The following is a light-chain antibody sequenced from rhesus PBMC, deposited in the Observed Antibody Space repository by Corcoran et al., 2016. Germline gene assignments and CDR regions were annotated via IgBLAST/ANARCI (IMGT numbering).Light chain of an antibody. V-gene: IGKV1-22*01. J-gene: IGKJ2*01. Sequence: DIQMTQSPSSLSASVGDTVTIICRASQSISSWLAWYQQKPGKAPKLLIYKASSLQSGVPSRFSGSGSGTDFTLPITSLQSYSFATYYCQQYSSSPYSFRQGAKVQIK. CDR2: KAS. CDR3: QQYSSSPYS. CDR1: QSISSW.